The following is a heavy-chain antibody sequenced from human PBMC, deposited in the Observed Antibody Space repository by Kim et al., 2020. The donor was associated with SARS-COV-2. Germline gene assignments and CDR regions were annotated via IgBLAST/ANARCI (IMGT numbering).Heavy chain of an antibody. CDR2: ISYDGSNK. CDR3: ARDSSGTFYSYYYGMVV. J-gene: IGHJ6*01. Sequence: GGSLRLSCAASGFTFSSYAMHWVRQAPGKGLEWVAVISYDGSNKYYADSVKGRFTISRDNSKNTLYLQMNSLRAEDTAVYYCARDSSGTFYSYYYGMVV. V-gene: IGHV3-30-3*01. CDR1: GFTFSSYA. D-gene: IGHD3-10*01.